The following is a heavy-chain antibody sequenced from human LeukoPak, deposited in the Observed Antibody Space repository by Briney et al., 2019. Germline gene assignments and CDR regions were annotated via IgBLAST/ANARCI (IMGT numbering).Heavy chain of an antibody. CDR1: GFIFSSYA. J-gene: IGHJ4*02. CDR3: ARDRAGTGLADY. CDR2: ISSNGVST. D-gene: IGHD1/OR15-1a*01. Sequence: GGSLRLSCAASGFIFSSYAMHWVRQAPGKGLEYVSVISSNGVSTYYANSVKGRFTISRDNSKNTLYLQMGSLRAEDMAVYYCARDRAGTGLADYWGQGTLVTVSS. V-gene: IGHV3-64*01.